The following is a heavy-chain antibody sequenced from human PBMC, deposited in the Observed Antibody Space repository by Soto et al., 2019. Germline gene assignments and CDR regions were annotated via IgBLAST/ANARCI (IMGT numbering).Heavy chain of an antibody. V-gene: IGHV1-69*06. Sequence: QVQLVQSGAEVKKPGSSVKVSCKASGGTFSSYAISWVRQAPGQGLEWMGGIIPIFGTANYAQKFEGRVTITADKSTSTAYMELGSLRSEDTAVYYCAIRRGADPLWAFDIWGQGTMVTVSS. CDR3: AIRRGADPLWAFDI. CDR2: IIPIFGTA. J-gene: IGHJ3*02. D-gene: IGHD1-26*01. CDR1: GGTFSSYA.